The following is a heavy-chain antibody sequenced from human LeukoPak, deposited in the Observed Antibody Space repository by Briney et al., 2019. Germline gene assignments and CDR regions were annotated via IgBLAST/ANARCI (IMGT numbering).Heavy chain of an antibody. V-gene: IGHV3-23*01. CDR1: GFTFSNYA. CDR2: ISGSGGST. CDR3: AKGDYYGSGSYYNVYYFDY. Sequence: QAGGSLRLSCAASGFTFSNYAMSWVRQAPGKGLEWVSAISGSGGSTYYADSVKGRFTISRDNSKNTLYLQMNSLRAEDTAVYYCAKGDYYGSGSYYNVYYFDYWGQGTLVTVSS. J-gene: IGHJ4*02. D-gene: IGHD3-10*01.